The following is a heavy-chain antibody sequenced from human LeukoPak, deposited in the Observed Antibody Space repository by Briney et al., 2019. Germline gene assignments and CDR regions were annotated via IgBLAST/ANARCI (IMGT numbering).Heavy chain of an antibody. V-gene: IGHV3-21*01. CDR3: ARDDYYYGSGSSYVRYYYYGMDV. J-gene: IGHJ6*02. CDR1: GFTFSSYS. CDR2: FSSSSSYI. D-gene: IGHD3-10*01. Sequence: PGGSLRLSCAASGFTFSSYSMNWVRQDPGKGLEWVSSFSSSSSYIYYADSVKGRFTISRDSAKNSLYLQMNSLRAEDTAAYYCARDDYYYGSGSSYVRYYYYGMDVWGQGTTVTVSS.